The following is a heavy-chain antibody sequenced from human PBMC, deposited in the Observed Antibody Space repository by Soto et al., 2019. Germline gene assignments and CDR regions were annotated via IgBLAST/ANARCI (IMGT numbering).Heavy chain of an antibody. CDR2: IYSGGST. V-gene: IGHV3-66*01. J-gene: IGHJ4*02. Sequence: GGSLRLSCAASGFTVSSNYMSWVRQAPGKGLEWVSVIYSGGSTYYADSVKGRFTISRDNSKNTLYLQMNSLGAEDTAVYYCARDQPALSSGLDYWGQGTLVTVSS. CDR1: GFTVSSNY. D-gene: IGHD6-19*01. CDR3: ARDQPALSSGLDY.